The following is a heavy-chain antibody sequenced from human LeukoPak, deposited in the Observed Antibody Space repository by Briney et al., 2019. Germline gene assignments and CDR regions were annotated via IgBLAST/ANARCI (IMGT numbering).Heavy chain of an antibody. CDR3: TTDSYYDSSGYYGY. Sequence: GGSLRLSCAASGFTFSNAWMSWVRQAPGRGLEWVGRIRSKTDGGTTDYAAPVKGRFTISRDDSKNTLYLQMNSLKTEDTAVYYCTTDSYYDSSGYYGYWGQGTLVTVSS. V-gene: IGHV3-15*01. CDR1: GFTFSNAW. CDR2: IRSKTDGGTT. J-gene: IGHJ4*02. D-gene: IGHD3-22*01.